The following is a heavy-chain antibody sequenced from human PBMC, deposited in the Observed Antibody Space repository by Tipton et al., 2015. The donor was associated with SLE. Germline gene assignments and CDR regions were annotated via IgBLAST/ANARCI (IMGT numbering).Heavy chain of an antibody. V-gene: IGHV4-59*01. D-gene: IGHD2-2*01. J-gene: IGHJ4*02. CDR3: ARGGGSTSSCQDFDF. CDR2: IYYRGTI. Sequence: LRLSCTVSGGSITNYFWSWIRQPPGKGLEWIGHIYYRGTISYNPSLKSRVSISVDTSKNQFSLKLSSVTAADTAVYYCARGGGSTSSCQDFDFWGQGTLVTVSS. CDR1: GGSITNYF.